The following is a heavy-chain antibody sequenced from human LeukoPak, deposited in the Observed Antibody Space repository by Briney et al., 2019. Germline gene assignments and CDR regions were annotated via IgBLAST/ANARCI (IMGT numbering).Heavy chain of an antibody. CDR3: AREIYGDYEYFQH. Sequence: GGSLRLSCAASEFSVGSNYMNWVRQAAGKGLEWVSSISSSSSYIYYADSVKGRFTISRDNAKNSLYLQMNSLRAEDTAVYYCAREIYGDYEYFQHWGQGTLVTVSS. V-gene: IGHV3-21*01. CDR1: EFSVGSNY. J-gene: IGHJ1*01. CDR2: ISSSSSYI. D-gene: IGHD4-17*01.